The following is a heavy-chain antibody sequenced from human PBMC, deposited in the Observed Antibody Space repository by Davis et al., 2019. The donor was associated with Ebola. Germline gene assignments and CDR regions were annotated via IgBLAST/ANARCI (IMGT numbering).Heavy chain of an antibody. D-gene: IGHD4-17*01. V-gene: IGHV3-23*01. CDR2: ISVRSIT. Sequence: PGGSLRLSCAASGFIFSSYAMSWVRQAPGKGLEWVSSISVRSITYHADSVKGRFTISRDNSKNTLYLKMNSMRAEDTAVYYCAKVHPPTTVTTGWSDPWGQGTLVTVSS. J-gene: IGHJ5*02. CDR1: GFIFSSYA. CDR3: AKVHPPTTVTTGWSDP.